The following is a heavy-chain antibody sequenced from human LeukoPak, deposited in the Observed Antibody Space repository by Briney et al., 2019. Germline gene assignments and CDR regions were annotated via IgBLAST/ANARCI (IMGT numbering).Heavy chain of an antibody. V-gene: IGHV1-8*01. CDR3: ARVGPSIYYDSGKYFQY. D-gene: IGHD3-22*01. J-gene: IGHJ1*01. CDR1: GYTFISYD. Sequence: GASVKVSCKASGYTFISYDINWVRQAAGQGLEWMGYINPNTGKTGYAQNFQGRVTMTRDTSLSTAYMELSSLRSEDTAVYYCARVGPSIYYDSGKYFQYWGQGTRVTVS. CDR2: INPNTGKT.